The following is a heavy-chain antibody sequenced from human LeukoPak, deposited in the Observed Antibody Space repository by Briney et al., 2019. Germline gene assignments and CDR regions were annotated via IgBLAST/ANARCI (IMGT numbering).Heavy chain of an antibody. J-gene: IGHJ4*02. CDR2: ISSSGNTK. Sequence: GGSLRLSCAASGFTFSRYEMNWVRQAPGRGLEWVSYISSSGNTKYYADSVKGRFNISRDNAKNSLYLQMNSLRAEDTAVYYCARIGQNYDLDYWGQGTLVTVSS. CDR1: GFTFSRYE. CDR3: ARIGQNYDLDY. V-gene: IGHV3-48*03. D-gene: IGHD1-7*01.